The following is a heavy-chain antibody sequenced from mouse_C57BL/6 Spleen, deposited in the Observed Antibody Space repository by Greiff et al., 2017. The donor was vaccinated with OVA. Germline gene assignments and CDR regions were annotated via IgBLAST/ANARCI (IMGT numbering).Heavy chain of an antibody. Sequence: EVKLQESGPGLVKPSQSLSLTCSVTGYSITSGYYWNWIRQFPGNKLEWMGYISYDGSNNYNPSLKNRISITRDTSKNQFFLKLNSVTTEDTATYYCARGPYYGSSYWYFEVWGTGTTVTVAS. CDR2: ISYDGSN. D-gene: IGHD1-1*01. J-gene: IGHJ1*03. CDR1: GYSITSGYY. CDR3: ARGPYYGSSYWYFEV. V-gene: IGHV3-6*01.